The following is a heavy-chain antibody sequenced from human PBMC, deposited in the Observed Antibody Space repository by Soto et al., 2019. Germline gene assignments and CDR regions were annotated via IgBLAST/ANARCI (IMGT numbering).Heavy chain of an antibody. Sequence: VQLVESGGGVVQPGRSLRLSCAASGFTFSDYAMHWVRQAPGKGLEWVAVVSHDGRTTHYADSVKGRFTISRDRSKNTVSLEMSSLRAEDTAVYYCAKGGRQWLVTSDFNYWCQGALVTVSS. D-gene: IGHD6-19*01. CDR1: GFTFSDYA. J-gene: IGHJ4*02. V-gene: IGHV3-30*18. CDR2: VSHDGRTT. CDR3: AKGGRQWLVTSDFNY.